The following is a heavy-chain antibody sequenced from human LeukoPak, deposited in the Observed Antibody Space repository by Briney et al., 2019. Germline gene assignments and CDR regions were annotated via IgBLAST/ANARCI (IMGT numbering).Heavy chain of an antibody. CDR1: GFTFADYA. Sequence: PGGSLRLSCAASGFTFADYAMYWVRQAPGKGLEWVSGISCNSGRIGYADSVQGRFTISRDNAKNSLYLQMNSLRPEDTALYYCAKATSTYGDSDLWGRGTLVTVSS. V-gene: IGHV3-9*01. CDR2: ISCNSGRI. D-gene: IGHD4-17*01. CDR3: AKATSTYGDSDL. J-gene: IGHJ2*01.